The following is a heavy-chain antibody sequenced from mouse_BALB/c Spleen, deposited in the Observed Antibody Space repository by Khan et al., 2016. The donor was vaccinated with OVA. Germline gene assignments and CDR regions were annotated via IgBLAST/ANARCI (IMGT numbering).Heavy chain of an antibody. CDR1: GFSLTSYG. J-gene: IGHJ4*01. V-gene: IGHV2-9*02. Sequence: QVQLKESGPGLVAPSQSLSITCTVSGFSLTSYGVHWVRQPPGKGLEWLGVIWAGGSTNYNSALMSRLSISKDNSKSQVFLKMNSLQNDDTAISYCARKPPIHYYGYRTMDYWGQGTSVTVSS. CDR2: IWAGGST. D-gene: IGHD1-2*01. CDR3: ARKPPIHYYGYRTMDY.